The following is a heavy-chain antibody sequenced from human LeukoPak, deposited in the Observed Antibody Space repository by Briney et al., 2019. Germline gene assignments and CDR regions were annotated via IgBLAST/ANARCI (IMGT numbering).Heavy chain of an antibody. Sequence: SETLSLTCTVSGGSISSYYWSWIRQPPGKGLEWIGYIYYSGSTNYNPSLRSRVTISVDTSKNQFSLKLSSVTAADTAVYYCASVDTAMETIDYWGQGTLVTVSS. CDR3: ASVDTAMETIDY. J-gene: IGHJ4*02. CDR1: GGSISSYY. CDR2: IYYSGST. D-gene: IGHD5-18*01. V-gene: IGHV4-59*01.